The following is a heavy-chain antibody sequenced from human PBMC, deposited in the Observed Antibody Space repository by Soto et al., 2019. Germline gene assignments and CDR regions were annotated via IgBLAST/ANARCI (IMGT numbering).Heavy chain of an antibody. D-gene: IGHD3-22*01. V-gene: IGHV3-23*01. Sequence: GGSLRLSCAASGFTFSIYAMTWVRQAPGKGLEWVSTIGGSGGDTSYADFVRGQFTISRDNSRNTLYLQMHSLRAEDTAVYYCAKDAPGSGWLSDYWGQGTLVTVPQ. CDR1: GFTFSIYA. CDR3: AKDAPGSGWLSDY. J-gene: IGHJ4*02. CDR2: IGGSGGDT.